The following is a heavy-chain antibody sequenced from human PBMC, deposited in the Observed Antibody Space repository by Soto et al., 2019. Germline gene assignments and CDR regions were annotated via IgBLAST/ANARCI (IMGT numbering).Heavy chain of an antibody. D-gene: IGHD6-13*01. CDR1: GFTFSNYV. CDR3: SKRQQLVVVPFDS. Sequence: EVQLLESGGGLVQPGGSLRLSCAASGFTFSNYVMSWVRQAPGKGLEYVSAITASGGDSFYADSVRGRFTISRDNSNNALYLQMNSLRADDTAVYYCSKRQQLVVVPFDSWGQGTLVAVSS. CDR2: ITASGGDS. J-gene: IGHJ4*02. V-gene: IGHV3-23*01.